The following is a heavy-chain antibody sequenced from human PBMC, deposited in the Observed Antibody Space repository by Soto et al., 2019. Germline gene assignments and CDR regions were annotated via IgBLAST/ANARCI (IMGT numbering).Heavy chain of an antibody. CDR1: GFTFSSYA. D-gene: IGHD3-22*01. CDR2: ISGSGGST. Sequence: GGSLRLSCAASGFTFSSYAMSWVRQAPGKGLEWVSAISGSGGSTYYADSVKGRFTISRDNSKNTLYLQMNSLRAEDTAVYYCAKAGSNYYYDSSGYYFDYWGQGTLVTVSS. CDR3: AKAGSNYYYDSSGYYFDY. V-gene: IGHV3-23*01. J-gene: IGHJ4*02.